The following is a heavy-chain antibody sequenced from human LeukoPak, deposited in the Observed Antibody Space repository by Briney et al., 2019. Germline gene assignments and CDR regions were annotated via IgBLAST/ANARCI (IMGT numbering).Heavy chain of an antibody. V-gene: IGHV4-61*02. Sequence: PSETLSLTCTVSGGSINNDSYYWSWIRQPAGKGLEWIGRIYPSGSTNYNPSLKSRVTISVDTSKNQFSLKLSSVTAADTAVYYCARESLGYSGYEFFDYWGQGTLVTVSS. CDR3: ARESLGYSGYEFFDY. D-gene: IGHD5-12*01. J-gene: IGHJ4*02. CDR1: GGSINNDSYY. CDR2: IYPSGST.